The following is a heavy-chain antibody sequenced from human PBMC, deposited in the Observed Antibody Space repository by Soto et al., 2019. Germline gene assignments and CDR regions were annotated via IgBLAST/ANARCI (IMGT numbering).Heavy chain of an antibody. D-gene: IGHD6-19*01. Sequence: SETLSLTCFVSGYSITAGGYYWSWIRHHPGKGLEWIGSFYSSGSIIYNPSLRSRVSISGDTSSNQFSMSLTSVTAADTARYYCARMYSSGSGWFHTWGQGTLVTVSS. V-gene: IGHV4-31*03. J-gene: IGHJ5*02. CDR3: ARMYSSGSGWFHT. CDR2: FYSSGSI. CDR1: GYSITAGGYY.